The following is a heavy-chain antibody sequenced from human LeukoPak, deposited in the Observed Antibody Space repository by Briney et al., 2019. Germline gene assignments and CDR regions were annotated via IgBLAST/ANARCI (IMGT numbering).Heavy chain of an antibody. Sequence: SETLSLTCAVSGYSLSSGYYWGWIRQPPGKGLEWIGSIYHSGSTYYNPSLKSRVTISVDTSKNQFSLKLSSVTAADTAVYYCARDRAAAGPVDYWGQGTLVTVSS. CDR2: IYHSGST. V-gene: IGHV4-38-2*02. J-gene: IGHJ4*02. CDR3: ARDRAAAGPVDY. CDR1: GYSLSSGYY. D-gene: IGHD6-13*01.